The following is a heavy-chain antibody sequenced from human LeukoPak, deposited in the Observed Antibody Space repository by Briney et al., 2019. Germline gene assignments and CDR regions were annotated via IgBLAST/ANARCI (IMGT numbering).Heavy chain of an antibody. J-gene: IGHJ4*02. CDR3: ARAMRRGSDVTDY. V-gene: IGHV3-30*03. D-gene: IGHD1-26*01. CDR2: ISYDGSNK. CDR1: GFTFSSYG. Sequence: GGSLRLSCAASGFTFSSYGMHWVRQAPGKGLEWVAVISYDGSNKYYGDSVKGRFTISRDNSKNTLYLQMNSLRAEDTAVYYCARAMRRGSDVTDYWGQGTLVTVSS.